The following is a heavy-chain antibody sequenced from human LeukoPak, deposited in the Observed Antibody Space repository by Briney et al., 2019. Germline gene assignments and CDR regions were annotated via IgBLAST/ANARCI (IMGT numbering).Heavy chain of an antibody. D-gene: IGHD2-21*02. CDR1: GSTFTSYW. Sequence: GGSLRLSCAASGSTFTSYWMTWVRQAPGKGLEWVANIKQDGSEKYYVDSVKGRFTISRDNSKNTLYLQMNSLRAEDTAVYYCARAEWHIVVVTGGDYWGQGTLVTVSS. V-gene: IGHV3-7*01. CDR2: IKQDGSEK. CDR3: ARAEWHIVVVTGGDY. J-gene: IGHJ4*02.